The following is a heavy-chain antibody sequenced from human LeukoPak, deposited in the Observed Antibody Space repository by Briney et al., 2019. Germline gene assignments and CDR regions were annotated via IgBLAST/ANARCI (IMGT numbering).Heavy chain of an antibody. Sequence: GGSLRLSCAASGFTFNSYEMDWVREAPGKGLEWVSYVSSSGSTIYYADSVKGRFTISRDNAKNSLYLQMNSLRAEDTAVYYWARDVGPIEYWGQGTLVTVSS. CDR1: GFTFNSYE. CDR2: VSSSGSTI. J-gene: IGHJ4*02. CDR3: ARDVGPIEY. V-gene: IGHV3-48*03.